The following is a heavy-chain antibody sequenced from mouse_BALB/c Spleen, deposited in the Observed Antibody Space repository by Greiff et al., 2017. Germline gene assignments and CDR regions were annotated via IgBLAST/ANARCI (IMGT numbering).Heavy chain of an antibody. J-gene: IGHJ2*01. CDR1: GFTFSSYG. D-gene: IGHD1-1*01. V-gene: IGHV5-6*01. CDR2: ISSGGSYT. CDR3: ARLDYYGSIYFDY. Sequence: DVQLVESGGDLVKPGGSLKLSCAASGFTFSSYGMSWVRQTPDKRLEWVATISSGGSYTYYPDSVKGRFTISRDNAKNTLYLQMSSLKSEDTAMYYCARLDYYGSIYFDYWGQGTTLTVSS.